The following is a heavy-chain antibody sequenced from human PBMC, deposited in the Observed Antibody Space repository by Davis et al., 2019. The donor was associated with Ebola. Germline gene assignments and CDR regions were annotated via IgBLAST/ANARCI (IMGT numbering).Heavy chain of an antibody. V-gene: IGHV3-21*01. CDR2: ISSSSSYI. CDR3: AREGLCSSASCLDY. Sequence: GGSLRLSCAASGFTFSSYSMNWVRQAPGKGLEWVSSISSSSSYIYYADSVRGRFTISRDNAKDSLYLQMNSLRAEDTAVYYCAREGLCSSASCLDYWGQGTLVTVSS. J-gene: IGHJ4*02. CDR1: GFTFSSYS. D-gene: IGHD2-2*01.